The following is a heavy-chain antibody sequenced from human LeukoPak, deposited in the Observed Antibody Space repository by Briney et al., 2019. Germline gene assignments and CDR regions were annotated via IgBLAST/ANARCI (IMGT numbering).Heavy chain of an antibody. V-gene: IGHV4-59*01. J-gene: IGHJ3*02. CDR2: IYYSGTT. Sequence: SETLSLTCTVSGGSISPYYWSWIRQPPGQGLEWIGYIYYSGTTKYNPSLRSPVTMSVDTSKNQFSLNLFSVTAADTAVYYCARVRRDSWSGGGAFAFEIWGQGTKVTVSS. D-gene: IGHD3-10*01. CDR1: GGSISPYY. CDR3: ARVRRDSWSGGGAFAFEI.